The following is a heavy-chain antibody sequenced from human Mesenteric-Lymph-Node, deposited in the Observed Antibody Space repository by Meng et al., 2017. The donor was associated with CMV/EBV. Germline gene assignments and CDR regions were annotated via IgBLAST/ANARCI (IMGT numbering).Heavy chain of an antibody. V-gene: IGHV4-39*07. CDR2: IYYSGNT. CDR3: ARDRAVAGTVYFDF. CDR1: GGSISRSSYY. Sequence: GSLRLSCIVSGGSISRSSYYWAWIRQPPGKGLEWIGSIYYSGNTYYNPSLKSRVTISVDTSKNQLSLKLNSMTAADTALYYCARDRAVAGTVYFDFWGQGTLVTVSS. D-gene: IGHD6-19*01. J-gene: IGHJ4*02.